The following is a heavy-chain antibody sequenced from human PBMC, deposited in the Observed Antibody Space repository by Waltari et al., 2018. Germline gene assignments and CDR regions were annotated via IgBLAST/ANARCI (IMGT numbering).Heavy chain of an antibody. V-gene: IGHV3-15*01. CDR2: RKSKAEGGTT. D-gene: IGHD2-2*01. CDR3: TTEGGRTWPMY. CDR1: GFTFANAW. J-gene: IGHJ4*02. Sequence: EVQLVESGGGLVKPGDSLRLSCVASGFTFANAWINWVRQAPGKGREWVGRRKSKAEGGTTDYAAPVKGRFAISRDDSKDTAYLQMNSLKTEDTAMYFCTTEGGRTWPMYWGQGTLVTVSS.